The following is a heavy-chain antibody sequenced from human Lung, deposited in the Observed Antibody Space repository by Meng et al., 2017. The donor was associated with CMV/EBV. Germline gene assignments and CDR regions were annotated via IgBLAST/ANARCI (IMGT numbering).Heavy chain of an antibody. D-gene: IGHD1-7*01. J-gene: IGHJ6*02. V-gene: IGHV3-30-3*01. Sequence: SCAASGFTFSSYAMHWVRQAPGKGLEWVAVISYDGSNKYYADSVKGRFTISRDNSKNTLYLQMNSLRAEDTAVYYCAGGSITGTTYYYYYVMDVXRQGXTVTVSS. CDR2: ISYDGSNK. CDR3: AGGSITGTTYYYYYVMDV. CDR1: GFTFSSYA.